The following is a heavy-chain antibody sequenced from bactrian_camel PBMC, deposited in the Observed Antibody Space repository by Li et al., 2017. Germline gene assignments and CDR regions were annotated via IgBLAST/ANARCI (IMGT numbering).Heavy chain of an antibody. Sequence: HVQLVESGGGSVQAGGSLRLSCVAAGDTIGRYCMGWFRQAPGKQREAVATIGDRTTTYVDSVKGRFTISQNHAENLLYLQMNDLKSEDTGTYYCVAEVGLCIDSFGWRREFGSWGPGTQVTVS. J-gene: IGHJ4*01. CDR3: VAEVGLCIDSFGWRREFGS. V-gene: IGHV3S54*01. CDR1: GDTIGRYC. D-gene: IGHD1*01. CDR2: IGDRTT.